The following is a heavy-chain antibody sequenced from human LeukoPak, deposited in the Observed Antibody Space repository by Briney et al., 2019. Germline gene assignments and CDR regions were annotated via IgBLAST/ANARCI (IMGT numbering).Heavy chain of an antibody. CDR3: AKDGTGILGPGAFDI. CDR1: GFTFDDYA. V-gene: IGHV3-9*01. D-gene: IGHD3-16*01. J-gene: IGHJ3*02. Sequence: PGGSLRLSCAASGFTFDDYAMHWVRQAPAKGVEWVSGISWNSGSIGYADSVKGRFTISRDNAKNSLYLQMNSLRAEDTALYYCAKDGTGILGPGAFDIWGQGTMVTVSS. CDR2: ISWNSGSI.